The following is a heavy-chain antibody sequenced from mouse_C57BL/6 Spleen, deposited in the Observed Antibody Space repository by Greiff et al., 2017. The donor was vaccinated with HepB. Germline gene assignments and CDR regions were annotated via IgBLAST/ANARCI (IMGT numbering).Heavy chain of an antibody. D-gene: IGHD3-1*01. J-gene: IGHJ4*01. CDR1: GFTFSSYG. CDR2: ISSGGSYT. V-gene: IGHV5-6*01. Sequence: EVQRVESGGDLVKPGGSLKLSCAASGFTFSSYGMSWVRQTPDKRLEWVATISSGGSYTYYPDSVKGRFTISRDNAKNTLYLQMSSLKSEDTAMYYCARLGTLGEAMDYWGQGTSVTVSS. CDR3: ARLGTLGEAMDY.